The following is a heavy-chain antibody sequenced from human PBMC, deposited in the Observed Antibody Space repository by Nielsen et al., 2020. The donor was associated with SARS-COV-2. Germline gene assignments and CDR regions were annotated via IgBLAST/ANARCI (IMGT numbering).Heavy chain of an antibody. CDR2: IYYSGST. V-gene: IGHV4-59*01. D-gene: IGHD3-10*01. J-gene: IGHJ3*02. Sequence: WIRQPPEKGLEWIGYIYYSGSTNYNPSLKSRVTISVDTSKNQFSLKLSSVTAADTAVYYCARMATVETYYYGSGSYLPRPRDAFDIWGQGTMVTVSS. CDR3: ARMATVETYYYGSGSYLPRPRDAFDI.